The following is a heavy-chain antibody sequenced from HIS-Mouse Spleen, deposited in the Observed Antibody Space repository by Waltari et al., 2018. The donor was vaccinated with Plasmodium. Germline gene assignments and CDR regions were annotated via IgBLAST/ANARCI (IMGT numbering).Heavy chain of an antibody. Sequence: QLQLQESGPGLVKPSETLSLTCTVSGGSISSSSYYWGWIRQPPGKGLEWIGSIYYSGITYDNPSRKSRVNISVDTSKNQFSLKLSSVTAADTAVYYCARHRQLAYYFDYWGQGTLVTVSS. J-gene: IGHJ4*02. V-gene: IGHV4-39*01. CDR3: ARHRQLAYYFDY. D-gene: IGHD6-6*01. CDR2: IYYSGIT. CDR1: GGSISSSSYY.